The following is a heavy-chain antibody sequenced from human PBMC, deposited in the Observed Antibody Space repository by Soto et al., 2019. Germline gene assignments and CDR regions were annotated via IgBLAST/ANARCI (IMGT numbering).Heavy chain of an antibody. CDR3: ARLPYYDSSGYPMGYGY. Sequence: QVQLVQSGAEVKKPGSSVKVSCKASGGTFSSYAISWVRQAPGQGLEWMGGIIPIFGTANYAQKFQGRVTITADESTCTAYMELSSLRSEDTAVYYCARLPYYDSSGYPMGYGYCGQGTLVTVSS. D-gene: IGHD3-22*01. CDR2: IIPIFGTA. J-gene: IGHJ4*02. CDR1: GGTFSSYA. V-gene: IGHV1-69*12.